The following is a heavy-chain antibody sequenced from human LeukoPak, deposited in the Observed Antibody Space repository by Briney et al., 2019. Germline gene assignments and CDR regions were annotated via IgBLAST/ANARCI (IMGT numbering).Heavy chain of an antibody. Sequence: KTGGSLRLSCAASGFTLSNAWMNWVRQAPGKGLEWVSSITSSSSYIYYADSVKGRFTISRDNAKKSVYLQMNSLRAEDTAVYYCARGSTYSSGWYTGFDYWGQGTLVTVSS. CDR1: GFTLSNAW. J-gene: IGHJ4*02. CDR3: ARGSTYSSGWYTGFDY. D-gene: IGHD6-19*01. V-gene: IGHV3-21*01. CDR2: ITSSSSYI.